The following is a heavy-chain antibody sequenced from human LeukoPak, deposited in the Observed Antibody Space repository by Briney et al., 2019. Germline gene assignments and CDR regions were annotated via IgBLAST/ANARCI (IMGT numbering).Heavy chain of an antibody. J-gene: IGHJ6*02. CDR2: ISSSSSYI. Sequence: SGGSLRLSCAASGFTFSSYSMNWVRQAPGKGLEWVSSISSSSSYIYYADSVKGRFTISRDNAKNPLYLQMNSLRAEDTAVYYCASIVDSSGYYYSGDVWGQGTTVTVSS. V-gene: IGHV3-21*01. D-gene: IGHD3-22*01. CDR1: GFTFSSYS. CDR3: ASIVDSSGYYYSGDV.